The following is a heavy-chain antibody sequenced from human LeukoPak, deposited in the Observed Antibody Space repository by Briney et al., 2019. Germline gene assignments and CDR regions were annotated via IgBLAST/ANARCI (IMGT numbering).Heavy chain of an antibody. CDR1: GFNFSSFG. CDR2: IPYDGSET. CDR3: AKNRGYTYGYDAFDI. J-gene: IGHJ3*02. V-gene: IGHV3-30*02. D-gene: IGHD5-18*01. Sequence: GGSLLIFCIASGFNFSSFGIHWVRQDPGKELEWLSFIPYDGSETYYADSVEGRFTISRDNSINTLFLQMNSLRTEDTAVYYCAKNRGYTYGYDAFDIWGQGTMVTVSS.